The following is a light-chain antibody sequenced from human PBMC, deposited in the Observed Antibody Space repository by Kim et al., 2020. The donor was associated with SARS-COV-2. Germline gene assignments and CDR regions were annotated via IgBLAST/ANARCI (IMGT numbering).Light chain of an antibody. CDR1: ESISSY. Sequence: ASGGDRVTITCRTSESISSYLNWYQHKPGKAPKLLIYATSSLQSGVPSRFSGGGSGTDFTLTISSLQPEDFATYYCQQTYSTSITFGQGTRLEIK. V-gene: IGKV1-39*01. J-gene: IGKJ5*01. CDR3: QQTYSTSIT. CDR2: ATS.